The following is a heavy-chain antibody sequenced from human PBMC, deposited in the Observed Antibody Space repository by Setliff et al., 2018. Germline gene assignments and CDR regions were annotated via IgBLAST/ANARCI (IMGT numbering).Heavy chain of an antibody. CDR1: GGTFSSYA. V-gene: IGHV1-69*06. Sequence: KVSCKASGGTFSSYAISWVRQAPGQGLEWMGRIIPIFGTANYAQKFQGRVTITADKSTSTAYMELSSLRSEDTAVYYCARVRLVATTNYYYYYYMDVWGKGTTVTVSS. CDR3: ARVRLVATTNYYYYYYMDV. CDR2: IIPIFGTA. D-gene: IGHD5-12*01. J-gene: IGHJ6*03.